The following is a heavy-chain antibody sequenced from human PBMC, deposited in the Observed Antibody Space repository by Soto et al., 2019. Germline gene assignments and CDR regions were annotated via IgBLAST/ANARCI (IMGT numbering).Heavy chain of an antibody. V-gene: IGHV3-11*05. Sequence: QVQLVESGGGLVKPGGSLRLSCAASGFTFSDYYMSWLRQAPGKGLEWVSYISSDSIFTNYADSVKGRFTISRDNAKNSLYLQMNSLRAADTAVYYCARARLTSTVTMGYWGQGTLVTVSS. J-gene: IGHJ4*02. CDR3: ARARLTSTVTMGY. CDR2: ISSDSIFT. CDR1: GFTFSDYY. D-gene: IGHD4-17*01.